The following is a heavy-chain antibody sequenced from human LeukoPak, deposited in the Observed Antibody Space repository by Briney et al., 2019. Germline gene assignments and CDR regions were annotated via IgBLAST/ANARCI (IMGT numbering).Heavy chain of an antibody. CDR1: GYTFTGYY. V-gene: IGHV1-2*02. Sequence: ASVKVSCKASGYTFTGYYMHWVRQAPGQGLEWMGWIDPKSGGTSYVEKFLGRVTMTRDTSMSTAYMELSRLRSDDTAVYYCARGWDNWDYWGQGTLVTVSS. D-gene: IGHD1-1*01. CDR2: IDPKSGGT. J-gene: IGHJ4*02. CDR3: ARGWDNWDY.